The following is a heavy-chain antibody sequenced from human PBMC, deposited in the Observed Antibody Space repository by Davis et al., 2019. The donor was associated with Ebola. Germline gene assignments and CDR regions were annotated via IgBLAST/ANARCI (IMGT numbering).Heavy chain of an antibody. CDR1: GGSISSGGYY. D-gene: IGHD3-10*01. J-gene: IGHJ6*02. CDR3: ARRLLWPMGYGMDV. Sequence: PSETLSLTCTVSGGSISSGGYYWSWIRQHPGKGLEWIGYIYYSGSTYYNPSLKSRVTISVDTSKNQFSLKLSSVTAADTAVYYCARRLLWPMGYGMDVWGQGTTVTVSS. CDR2: IYYSGST. V-gene: IGHV4-31*03.